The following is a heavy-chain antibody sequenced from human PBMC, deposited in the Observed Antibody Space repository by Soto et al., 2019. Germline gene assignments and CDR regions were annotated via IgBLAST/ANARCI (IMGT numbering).Heavy chain of an antibody. D-gene: IGHD3-3*01. CDR3: ARCHPGNDFWSGYYTHYLDY. Sequence: PSETLSLTCAVYGGSFSGYYWSWIRQPPGKGLEWIGEINHSGSTNYNPSLKSRVTISVDTSKNQFSLKLSSVTAADTAVYYCARCHPGNDFWSGYYTHYLDYWGQGTLVTVSS. V-gene: IGHV4-34*01. CDR1: GGSFSGYY. CDR2: INHSGST. J-gene: IGHJ4*02.